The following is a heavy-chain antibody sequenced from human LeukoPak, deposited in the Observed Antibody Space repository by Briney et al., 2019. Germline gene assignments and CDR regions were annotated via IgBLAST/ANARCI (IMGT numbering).Heavy chain of an antibody. D-gene: IGHD6-6*01. J-gene: IGHJ5*02. Sequence: ASVKVSCKTSGYNFTGYHIHWVRQAPGQGLEWMGWIHPGTGDTRYTRKFQGRATMTRDTSINTAYLELSGLKSNDTAVYYCARKGAEYSRSPLLNAWFDPWGQGTLITVSS. CDR2: IHPGTGDT. CDR3: ARKGAEYSRSPLLNAWFDP. CDR1: GYNFTGYH. V-gene: IGHV1-2*02.